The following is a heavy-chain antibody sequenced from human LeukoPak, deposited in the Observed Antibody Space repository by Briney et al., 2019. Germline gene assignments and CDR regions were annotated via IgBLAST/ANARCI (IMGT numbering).Heavy chain of an antibody. J-gene: IGHJ4*02. CDR3: ARLLENDN. CDR2: IYYSGST. Sequence: SGTLSLTCAVSGGSISSINWWSWVRQPPGKGLEWIGSIYYSGSTYYNPSLKSRVTISVDTSKKQFSLKLSSVTAADTAVYYCARLLENDNWGQGTLVTVSS. V-gene: IGHV4-4*02. CDR1: GGSISSINW. D-gene: IGHD3-3*01.